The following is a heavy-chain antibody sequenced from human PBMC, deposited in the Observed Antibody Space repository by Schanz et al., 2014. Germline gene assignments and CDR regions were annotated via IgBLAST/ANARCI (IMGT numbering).Heavy chain of an antibody. Sequence: VQLVESGGGVVQPGGSLRLSCVGSGYSFSDYDMYWIRQAPGKGLEWLAFLRSDGSRRDYADSVKGRFTISRDNSRNTLSLQMSSLSPEDTAVYYCAKDPPRGVRTPIKPTLDYWGQGTRVTVSS. CDR1: GYSFSDYD. V-gene: IGHV3-30*02. CDR2: LRSDGSRR. J-gene: IGHJ4*02. CDR3: AKDPPRGVRTPIKPTLDY. D-gene: IGHD3-10*01.